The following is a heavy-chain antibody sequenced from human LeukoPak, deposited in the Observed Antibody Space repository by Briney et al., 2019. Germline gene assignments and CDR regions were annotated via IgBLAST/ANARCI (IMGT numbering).Heavy chain of an antibody. CDR3: ARDTCSGESCYAFEY. V-gene: IGHV3-21*01. CDR2: ISTSSSYI. Sequence: GGSLRLSCAASGFTFSSYSMSWVLQAPGKGLEWVSSISTSSSYIYYADSVKGRFTISRDNAKNSLYLQMNSLSAEDTAVYYCARDTCSGESCYAFEYWGQGTLVTVSS. D-gene: IGHD2-15*01. J-gene: IGHJ4*02. CDR1: GFTFSSYS.